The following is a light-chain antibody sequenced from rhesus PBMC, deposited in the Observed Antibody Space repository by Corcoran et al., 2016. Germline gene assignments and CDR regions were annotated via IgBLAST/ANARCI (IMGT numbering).Light chain of an antibody. CDR2: YAS. J-gene: IGKJ2*01. CDR3: QQYNSDPYS. Sequence: DIQMTQSPSSLSACVGDRVTITCRASQGISSYLAWYQQKPGKAPKPLIYYASNLESGVPSRFSGIGSGTEFTLTISSLQPEDFATYYCQQYNSDPYSFGQGTKVEIK. V-gene: IGKV1-37*01. CDR1: QGISSY.